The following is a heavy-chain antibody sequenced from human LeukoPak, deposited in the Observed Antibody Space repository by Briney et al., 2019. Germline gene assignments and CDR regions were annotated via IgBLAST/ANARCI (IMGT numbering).Heavy chain of an antibody. V-gene: IGHV3-74*01. Sequence: PGGSLRLSCVDSEFTFSRYWMHWVRQAPGEGLVWVSRINTDGSTTNYADSVKGRFTISRDNAKNTLYLQMNSLRAEDTAVYYCARDGSTPWGYYMDVWGKGTTVTISS. CDR3: ARDGSTPWGYYMDV. J-gene: IGHJ6*03. CDR1: EFTFSRYW. CDR2: INTDGSTT. D-gene: IGHD7-27*01.